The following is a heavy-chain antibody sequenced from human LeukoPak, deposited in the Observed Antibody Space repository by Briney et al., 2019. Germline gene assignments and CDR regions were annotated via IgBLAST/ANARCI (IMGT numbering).Heavy chain of an antibody. CDR1: GGSISSGGYY. CDR2: IYYSGST. Sequence: SETLSLTRTVSGGSISSGGYYWSWIRQHPGKGLEWIGYIYYSGSTYYNPSLKSRVTISVDTSKNQFSLKLSSVTAADTAVYYCAREKGGPDAFDIWGQGTMVTVSS. J-gene: IGHJ3*02. D-gene: IGHD2-15*01. CDR3: AREKGGPDAFDI. V-gene: IGHV4-31*03.